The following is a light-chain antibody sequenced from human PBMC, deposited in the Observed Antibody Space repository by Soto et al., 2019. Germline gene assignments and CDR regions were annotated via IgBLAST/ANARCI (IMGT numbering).Light chain of an antibody. CDR1: QSVTSTY. Sequence: EIVLTQSPATLSLSPGERATLSCGASQSVTSTYLAWYQQKPGLAPRLLIDDASSRATVIPDRFSGSGSGADFTLTINRLEPKDVAEDYCQQDGILPLTFGGRTKVVIK. CDR2: DAS. J-gene: IGKJ4*01. V-gene: IGKV3D-20*01. CDR3: QQDGILPLT.